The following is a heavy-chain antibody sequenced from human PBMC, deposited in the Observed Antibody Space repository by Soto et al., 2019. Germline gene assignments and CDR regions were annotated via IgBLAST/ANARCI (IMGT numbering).Heavy chain of an antibody. Sequence: SVKVSCKASGGTFSSYAISWVRQAPGQGLEWMGGIIPIFGTANYAQKLQGRVTMTTDTSTSTAYMELRSLRSDDTAVYYCARDVPWLDQLLDIWGQGTMVTVSS. V-gene: IGHV1-69*05. CDR1: GGTFSSYA. CDR2: IIPIFGTA. CDR3: ARDVPWLDQLLDI. D-gene: IGHD6-19*01. J-gene: IGHJ3*02.